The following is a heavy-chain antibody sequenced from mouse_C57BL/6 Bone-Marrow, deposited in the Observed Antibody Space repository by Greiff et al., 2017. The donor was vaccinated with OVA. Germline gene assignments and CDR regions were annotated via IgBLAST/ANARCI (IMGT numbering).Heavy chain of an antibody. J-gene: IGHJ3*01. Sequence: DVMLVESGGGLVKPGGSLKLSCAASGFTFSSYAMSWVRQTPEKRLEWVATISDGGSYTYYPDNVKGRFTISRDNAKNNLYLQMSHLKSEDTAMYYCARETAQAAAWFAYWGQGTLVTVSA. CDR2: ISDGGSYT. V-gene: IGHV5-4*01. CDR3: ARETAQAAAWFAY. D-gene: IGHD3-2*02. CDR1: GFTFSSYA.